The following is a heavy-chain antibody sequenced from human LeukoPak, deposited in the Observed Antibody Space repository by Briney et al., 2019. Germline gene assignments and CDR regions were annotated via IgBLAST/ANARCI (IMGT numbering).Heavy chain of an antibody. V-gene: IGHV3-49*04. CDR1: GFTFSAYD. D-gene: IGHD3-22*01. J-gene: IGHJ4*02. Sequence: GGSLRLSCAGSGFTFSAYDLSWVRQAPGKGLEWVGFIRSKPYGGTTEYAASVKGRFTISRDDSKSIAYLQMNSLKTEDTAVYYCTRGDYYDSSGYYFLFDYWGQGTLVTVSS. CDR2: IRSKPYGGTT. CDR3: TRGDYYDSSGYYFLFDY.